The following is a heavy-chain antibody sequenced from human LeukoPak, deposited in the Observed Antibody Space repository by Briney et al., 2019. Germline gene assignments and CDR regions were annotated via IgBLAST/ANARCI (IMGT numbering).Heavy chain of an antibody. CDR3: ARNVRSLVFGVVYGMDV. D-gene: IGHD3-3*01. Sequence: PSETLSLTCAVYGGSFSGYYWSWIRQPPGKGLGWIGEINHSGSTNYNPSLKSRVTISVDTSKNQFSLKLSSVTAADTAVYYCARNVRSLVFGVVYGMDVWGQGTTVTVSS. CDR2: INHSGST. J-gene: IGHJ6*02. V-gene: IGHV4-34*01. CDR1: GGSFSGYY.